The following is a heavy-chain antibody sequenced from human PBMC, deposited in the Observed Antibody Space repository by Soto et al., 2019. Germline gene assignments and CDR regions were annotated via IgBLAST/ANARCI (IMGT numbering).Heavy chain of an antibody. CDR1: GDSVSSSSAV. CDR2: TYYRSKWYS. Sequence: SQTLSLTCAISGDSVSSSSAVWNWIRLSPSRGLEWLGRTYYRSKWYSEYALSVKSRIIINPDTPKNQFSLQLNSVTPEDTALYYCAGGMGEVTPSFDFWGQGSLVTVSS. V-gene: IGHV6-1*01. J-gene: IGHJ4*02. CDR3: AGGMGEVTPSFDF. D-gene: IGHD1-26*01.